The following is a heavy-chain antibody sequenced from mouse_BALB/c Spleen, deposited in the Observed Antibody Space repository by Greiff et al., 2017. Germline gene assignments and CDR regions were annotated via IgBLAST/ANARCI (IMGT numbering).Heavy chain of an antibody. J-gene: IGHJ2*01. Sequence: VQLQQSGTVLARPGASVKMSCKASGYSFTSYWMHWVKQRPGQGLEWIGAIYPGNSDTSYNQKFKGKAKLTAVTSASTAYMELSSLTNEDSAVYYCTRGGYGNYGFDYWGQGTTLTVSS. D-gene: IGHD2-1*01. CDR1: GYSFTSYW. CDR2: IYPGNSDT. V-gene: IGHV1-5*01. CDR3: TRGGYGNYGFDY.